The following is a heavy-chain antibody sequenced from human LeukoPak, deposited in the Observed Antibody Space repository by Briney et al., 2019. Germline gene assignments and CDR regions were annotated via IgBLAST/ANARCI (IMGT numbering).Heavy chain of an antibody. CDR1: GFTFSSYG. J-gene: IGHJ6*04. D-gene: IGHD2-21*01. CDR2: IWYDGSNK. CDR3: ARVCGDCYYYGMDV. Sequence: PGRSLRLSCAASGFTFSSYGMHRVRQAPGKGLEWVAVIWYDGSNKYYADSVKGRFTISRDNSKNTLYLQMNSLRAEDTAVYYCARVCGDCYYYGMDVWGKGTTVTVSS. V-gene: IGHV3-33*01.